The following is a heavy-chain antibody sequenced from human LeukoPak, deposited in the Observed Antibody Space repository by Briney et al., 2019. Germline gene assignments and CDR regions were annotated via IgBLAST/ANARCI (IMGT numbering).Heavy chain of an antibody. CDR2: ISCYNGNT. CDR3: ARSTHRGGDAFDI. V-gene: IGHV1-18*01. CDR1: GYTFTSYG. J-gene: IGHJ3*02. D-gene: IGHD2/OR15-2a*01. Sequence: ASVTVSCKASGYTFTSYGINWVRQAPGQGLEWMGWISCYNGNTNYAQKLQGRVTITTDTSTSTVYMEVRSLRSDDTAVYYCARSTHRGGDAFDIWGQGTMVTVSS.